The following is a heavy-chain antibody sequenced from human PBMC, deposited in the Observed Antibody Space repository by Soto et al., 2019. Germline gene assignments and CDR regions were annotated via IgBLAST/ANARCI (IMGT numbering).Heavy chain of an antibody. Sequence: EVQLVESGGAMVHPGGSLRLSCVASGFKFDDYAIHWVRQVAGKGLEWVSAINWSGEMIAYAASVKSRTTISRDNAKTYVSLQINSLRPEDAALYYCARDRIGRFYAIDVWGQGTTVTVSS. D-gene: IGHD2-15*01. CDR3: ARDRIGRFYAIDV. J-gene: IGHJ6*02. V-gene: IGHV3-9*01. CDR1: GFKFDDYA. CDR2: INWSGEMI.